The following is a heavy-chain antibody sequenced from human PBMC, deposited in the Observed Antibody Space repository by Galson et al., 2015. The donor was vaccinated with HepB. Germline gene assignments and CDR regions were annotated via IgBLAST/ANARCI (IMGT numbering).Heavy chain of an antibody. V-gene: IGHV3-23*01. J-gene: IGHJ4*02. CDR2: ISGSGGST. CDR1: GFTFSSYA. Sequence: SLRLSCAASGFTFSSYAMSWVRQAPGKGLEWVSAISGSGGSTYYADSVKGRFTISRDNSKNTLYLQMNSLRAEDTAVYYCAKGLSQIPKYAYCGQGTLVTVSS. D-gene: IGHD2-2*01. CDR3: AKGLSQIPKYAY.